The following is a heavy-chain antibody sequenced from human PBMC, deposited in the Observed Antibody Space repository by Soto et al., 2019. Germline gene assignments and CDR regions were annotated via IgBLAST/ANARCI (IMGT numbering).Heavy chain of an antibody. Sequence: PSETLSLTCAVSGDSISSGNWWTWVRQPPGKGLEWIGEIHHTGTTTYNPSLRSRVTMSVDKSNNELSLRVTSVAAADTAVYYCARTGAYYALGYWGQGTLVTVSS. CDR1: GDSISSGNW. CDR3: ARTGAYYALGY. J-gene: IGHJ4*02. CDR2: IHHTGTT. D-gene: IGHD3-10*01. V-gene: IGHV4-4*02.